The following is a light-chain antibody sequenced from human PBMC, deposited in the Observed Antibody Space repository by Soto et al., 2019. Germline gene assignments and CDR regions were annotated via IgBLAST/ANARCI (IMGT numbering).Light chain of an antibody. J-gene: IGLJ2*01. CDR3: SSYTSSSTLDVV. CDR1: SRDVGGYNY. V-gene: IGLV2-14*01. Sequence: QSVLTQPASVSGSPGQSITISCTGTSRDVGGYNYVSWYQQHPGKAPKFMIYDVSKRPSGVSSRFSGSKSGNTASLTISGLQAEDEADYYCSSYTSSSTLDVVFGGGTKLTVL. CDR2: DVS.